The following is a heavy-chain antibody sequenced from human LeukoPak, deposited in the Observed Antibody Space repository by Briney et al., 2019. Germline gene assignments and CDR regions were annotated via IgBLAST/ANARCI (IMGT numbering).Heavy chain of an antibody. CDR3: AREHFDWWTDYYFDY. CDR2: IKQDGSEN. J-gene: IGHJ4*02. V-gene: IGHV3-7*01. Sequence: GGSLRLSCVASGFTFSSYWMSWVRQAPGKGLEWVANIKQDGSENFYVDSVKGRFTISRDNAKNSLYLQMNSLRAEDTAVYYCAREHFDWWTDYYFDYWGQGTLVTVSS. D-gene: IGHD3-9*01. CDR1: GFTFSSYW.